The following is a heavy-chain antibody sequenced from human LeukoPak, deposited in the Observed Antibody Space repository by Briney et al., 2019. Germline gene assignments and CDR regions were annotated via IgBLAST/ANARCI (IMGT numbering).Heavy chain of an antibody. J-gene: IGHJ4*02. CDR1: GFTFSSYS. D-gene: IGHD3-10*01. V-gene: IGHV3-21*01. CDR2: ISSSSSYI. CDR3: ARAGDRGINY. Sequence: GGSLRLSCAASGFTFSSYSMNWVRQAPGKGLEWVSSISSSSSYIYYADSVKGRLTISRDNAKNSLYLQMNSLRAEDTAVYYCARAGDRGINYWGQGTLVTVSS.